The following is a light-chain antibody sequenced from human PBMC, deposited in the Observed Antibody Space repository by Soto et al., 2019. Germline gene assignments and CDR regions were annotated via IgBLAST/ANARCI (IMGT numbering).Light chain of an antibody. Sequence: DIVMTQSPDSLAVSLGERATINCKSSQSVLYSSNNKNHLAWYQQKPGQPPKLLIYWASTRESRVPDRFSGSGSWTDFTLTISSLQAEDVAVYYCQQDYGNPLTFGQGTQLEIK. J-gene: IGKJ2*01. CDR1: QSVLYSSNNKNH. V-gene: IGKV4-1*01. CDR3: QQDYGNPLT. CDR2: WAS.